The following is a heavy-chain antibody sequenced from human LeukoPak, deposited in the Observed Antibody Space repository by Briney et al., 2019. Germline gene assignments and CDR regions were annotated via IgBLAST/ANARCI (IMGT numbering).Heavy chain of an antibody. CDR3: ATSRGYIDN. V-gene: IGHV3-23*01. J-gene: IGHJ4*02. CDR1: DFTFSHYA. D-gene: IGHD3-16*01. CDR2: IVGSGDNT. Sequence: GGSLRLSCAASDFTFSHYAMSWVRQAPGKGLEWVSTIVGSGDNTYYADSVKGQFTISRDNSKDILYLQMKSLRVEDTAVYFCATSRGYIDNWGQGTLVTVSS.